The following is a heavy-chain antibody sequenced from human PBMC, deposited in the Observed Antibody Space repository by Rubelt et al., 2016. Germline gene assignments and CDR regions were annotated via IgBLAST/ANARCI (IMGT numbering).Heavy chain of an antibody. CDR2: IYYSGST. Sequence: QVQLQESGPGLVKPSQTLSLTCTVSGGSISSGGYYWSWIRQHPGKGLEWIGYIYYSGSTYYNPSLKSRVTISVDTSKNQFSLKLSSVTAADTAVYYGARGGSGVSMVRGVHTRGPLPFDYWGQGTLVTVSS. J-gene: IGHJ4*02. CDR1: GGSISSGGYY. CDR3: ARGGSGVSMVRGVHTRGPLPFDY. D-gene: IGHD3-10*01. V-gene: IGHV4-31*03.